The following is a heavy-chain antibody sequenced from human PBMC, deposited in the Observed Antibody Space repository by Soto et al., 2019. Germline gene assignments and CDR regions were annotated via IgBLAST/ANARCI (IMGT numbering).Heavy chain of an antibody. CDR1: GGSISGYY. CDR3: ARGSAAGTKSPFDY. D-gene: IGHD6-13*01. J-gene: IGHJ4*02. CDR2: IHYSGST. Sequence: VQLQESGPGLVKPSETLSLTCTVSGGSISGYYWSWNRQSPGKGLEWIGYIHYSGSTNYNPSLKSRVTISVDTSKNQLSLKLSSVTAADTAVYYCARGSAAGTKSPFDYWGQGTLVTVSS. V-gene: IGHV4-59*01.